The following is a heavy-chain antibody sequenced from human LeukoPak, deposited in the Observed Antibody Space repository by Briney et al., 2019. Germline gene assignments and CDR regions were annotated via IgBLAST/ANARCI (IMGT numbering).Heavy chain of an antibody. CDR3: TRAPPYGSGWSKGVLDY. V-gene: IGHV4-4*02. CDR2: IYHSGST. D-gene: IGHD6-19*01. J-gene: IGHJ4*02. Sequence: SSETLSLTCAVSGDSISSNNWWSWVRQPPGKGLEWIGEIYHSGSTNYNPSLKSRVTISVGKSKNQFSLKLNSVTAADTAVYYCTRAPPYGSGWSKGVLDYWGQGTLVTVSS. CDR1: GDSISSNNW.